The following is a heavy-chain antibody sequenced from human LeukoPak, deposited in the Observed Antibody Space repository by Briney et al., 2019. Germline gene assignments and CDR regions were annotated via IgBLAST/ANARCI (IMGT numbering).Heavy chain of an antibody. CDR1: GFTSSGYW. J-gene: IGHJ2*01. D-gene: IGHD4-17*01. CDR3: ARDTGWYFDL. Sequence: GGSLRLSCASSGFTSSGYWMHWVRQVAGKGLVWVSRITGDGSSTTYADSVKSRFTISRDNAKNTVFLQMISLRAEDTAVYYCARDTGWYFDLWGRGTLVTVSS. CDR2: ITGDGSST. V-gene: IGHV3-74*01.